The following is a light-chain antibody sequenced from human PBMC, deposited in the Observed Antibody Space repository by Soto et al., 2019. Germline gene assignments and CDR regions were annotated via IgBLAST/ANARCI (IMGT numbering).Light chain of an antibody. Sequence: QSALTQPPSVSGSPGQSVTISCTGTSSDVGSYDRVSWYQQPPGTAPKVIIYEVSNRPSGVPDRFSGSKSGNTASLTISGLQAEDEADYFCISHTTISQVFGGGTKLTVL. CDR1: SSDVGSYDR. CDR2: EVS. CDR3: ISHTTISQV. J-gene: IGLJ2*01. V-gene: IGLV2-18*02.